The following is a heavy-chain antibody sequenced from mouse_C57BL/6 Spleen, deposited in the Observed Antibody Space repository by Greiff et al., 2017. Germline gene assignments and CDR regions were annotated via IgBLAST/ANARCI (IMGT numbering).Heavy chain of an antibody. Sequence: QVQLQQPGAELVMPGASVKLSCKASGYTFTSYWMHWVKQRPGQGLEWIGEIDPSDSYTNYNQKFKGKSTLTVDKSSSTAYMQLSSLTSEGSAVYYCARWGGAQATDYWGQGTSVTVSS. V-gene: IGHV1-69*01. CDR3: ARWGGAQATDY. CDR2: IDPSDSYT. D-gene: IGHD3-2*02. CDR1: GYTFTSYW. J-gene: IGHJ4*01.